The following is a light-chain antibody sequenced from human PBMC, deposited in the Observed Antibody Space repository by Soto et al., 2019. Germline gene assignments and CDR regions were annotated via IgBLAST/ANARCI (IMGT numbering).Light chain of an antibody. CDR2: ECS. CDR3: CSYAGSSTLV. CDR1: RSDVGSYNL. Sequence: QSALTQPASVSGSPGQSITISCTGTRSDVGSYNLVSWYQQHPGKAPKLMIYECSKRPSGVSNRFSGSKSGNTASLTISGLQAEDEADYYCCSYAGSSTLVFGGGTKLTVL. V-gene: IGLV2-23*01. J-gene: IGLJ2*01.